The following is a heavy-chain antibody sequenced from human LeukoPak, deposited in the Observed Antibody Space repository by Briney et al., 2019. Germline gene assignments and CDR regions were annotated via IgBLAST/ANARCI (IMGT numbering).Heavy chain of an antibody. D-gene: IGHD4-17*01. CDR1: GYTFTSYA. J-gene: IGHJ6*02. Sequence: ASVKVSCKASGYTFTSYAMHWVRQAPGQRLEWMGWINAGNGNTKYSQKFQGRVTITRDTSASTAYMELSSLRSEDTAVYHCAREDYGDYGGHYYYYGMDVWGQGTTVTVSS. V-gene: IGHV1-3*01. CDR3: AREDYGDYGGHYYYYGMDV. CDR2: INAGNGNT.